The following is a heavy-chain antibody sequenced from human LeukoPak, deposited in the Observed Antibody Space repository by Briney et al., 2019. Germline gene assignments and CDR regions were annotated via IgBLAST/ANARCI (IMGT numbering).Heavy chain of an antibody. CDR3: AKDIQLST. Sequence: PGGPLRLSCAASGFTFSDSAMTWVRQVPGKGLEWVSLISSSGGNTYYADSVKGRFTISRDNSKNTLSLQMNSLRVEDTAIYYCAKDIQLSTWGLGTMVTVSS. V-gene: IGHV3-23*01. D-gene: IGHD3-16*02. J-gene: IGHJ3*01. CDR2: ISSSGGNT. CDR1: GFTFSDSA.